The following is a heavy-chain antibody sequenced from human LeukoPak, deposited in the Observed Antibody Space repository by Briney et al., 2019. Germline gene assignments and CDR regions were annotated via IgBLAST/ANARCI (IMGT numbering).Heavy chain of an antibody. CDR3: AKIGFTSDY. V-gene: IGHV3-23*01. J-gene: IGHJ4*02. D-gene: IGHD3-10*01. Sequence: QSGGSLRLSCAASGFTFSSYAMSWVRQAPGEGLEWVSAISGSGSSTYYADSVTGRFTISRDNSKNTLYLQMNSLKAEDTAVYYCAKIGFTSDYWGQGTLVTVSS. CDR1: GFTFSSYA. CDR2: ISGSGSST.